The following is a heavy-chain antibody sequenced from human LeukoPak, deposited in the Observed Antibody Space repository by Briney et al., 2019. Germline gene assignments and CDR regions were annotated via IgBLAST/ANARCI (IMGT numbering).Heavy chain of an antibody. CDR1: GGSFSGYY. Sequence: SETLSLTCAVSGGSFSGYYWNWIRQPPGNGLEWIGEINPSGGTNYSPSLKSRVTISVNTSTNQFSLKVTPVTAADTAVYYCARSKSVTYGFDYWGQGTLVIVSS. J-gene: IGHJ4*02. CDR3: ARSKSVTYGFDY. CDR2: INPSGGT. D-gene: IGHD4-17*01. V-gene: IGHV4-34*01.